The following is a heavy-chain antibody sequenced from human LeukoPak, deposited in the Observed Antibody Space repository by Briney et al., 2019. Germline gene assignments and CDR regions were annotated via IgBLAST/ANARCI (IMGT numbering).Heavy chain of an antibody. Sequence: PGGSLRLSSAASGFTFSNYAIHWVRQAPGKGLEWVAVISYDGNTKYYTDSVKGRFTISRDNAKNSLYLQMNSLRAEDTAVYYCARAMTSSYYYYMDVWGKGTTVTVSS. V-gene: IGHV3-30*04. CDR3: ARAMTSSYYYYMDV. CDR2: ISYDGNTK. D-gene: IGHD3-22*01. CDR1: GFTFSNYA. J-gene: IGHJ6*03.